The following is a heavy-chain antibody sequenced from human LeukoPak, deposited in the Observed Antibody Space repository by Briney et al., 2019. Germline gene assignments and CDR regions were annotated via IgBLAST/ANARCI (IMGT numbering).Heavy chain of an antibody. CDR2: IIPIFGTA. CDR3: ARVITMVRGSPIPGPYFDY. CDR1: GGTFSSYA. J-gene: IGHJ4*02. D-gene: IGHD3-10*01. Sequence: SVKVSCKASGGTFSSYAISWVRQAPGQGLEWMGGIIPIFGTANYAQKFQGRVTITADKSTSTAYMELSSLRSEDTAVYYCARVITMVRGSPIPGPYFDYWGLGTLVTVSS. V-gene: IGHV1-69*06.